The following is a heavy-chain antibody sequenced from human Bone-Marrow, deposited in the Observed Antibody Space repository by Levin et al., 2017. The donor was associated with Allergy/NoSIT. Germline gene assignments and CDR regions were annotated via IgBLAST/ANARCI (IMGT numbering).Heavy chain of an antibody. CDR2: ISAYNGNT. CDR3: ARARVSDYYGSGSYHY. J-gene: IGHJ4*02. V-gene: IGHV1-18*01. Sequence: ASVKVSCKASGYTFTSYGISWVRQAPGQGLEWMGWISAYNGNTNYAQKLQGRVTMTTDTSTSTAYMELRSLRSDDTAVYYCARARVSDYYGSGSYHYWGQGTLVTVSS. D-gene: IGHD3-10*01. CDR1: GYTFTSYG.